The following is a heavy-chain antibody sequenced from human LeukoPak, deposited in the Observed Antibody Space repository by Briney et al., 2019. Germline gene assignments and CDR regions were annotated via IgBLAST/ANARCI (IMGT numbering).Heavy chain of an antibody. V-gene: IGHV4-4*02. CDR2: IYHSGST. J-gene: IGHJ4*02. CDR1: GFTVSSNY. D-gene: IGHD3/OR15-3a*01. Sequence: GVLRLSCAASGFTVSSNYMSWVRQAPGKGLEWIGEIYHSGSTNYNPSLKSRVTISVDKSKNQFSLKLSSVTAADTAVYYCAGLTPEGLCYWGQGTLVTVSS. CDR3: AGLTPEGLCY.